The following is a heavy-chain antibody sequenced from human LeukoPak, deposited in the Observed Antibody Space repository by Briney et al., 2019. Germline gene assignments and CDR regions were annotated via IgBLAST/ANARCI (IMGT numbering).Heavy chain of an antibody. Sequence: SETLSLTCTVSGGSISSSSYYWGWIRQSPGKGLEWIGSIYYSGSTYYNPSLKSRVTISVDTSKNQFSLKLSSVTAADTAVYYCARPAVVTDAFDIWGHGTMVTVSS. D-gene: IGHD4-23*01. CDR2: IYYSGST. V-gene: IGHV4-39*01. CDR3: ARPAVVTDAFDI. J-gene: IGHJ3*02. CDR1: GGSISSSSYY.